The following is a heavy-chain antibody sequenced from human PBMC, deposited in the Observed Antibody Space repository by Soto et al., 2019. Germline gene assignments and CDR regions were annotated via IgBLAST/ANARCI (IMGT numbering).Heavy chain of an antibody. Sequence: ASVKVSCKASGYTFTGYYMHWVRQAPGQGLEWMGWINPNSGGTNYAQKFQGRVTMTRDTSISTAYMELSRLRSDDTAVYYCARRRSSGWYTFDYWGQGTLVTSPQ. CDR1: GYTFTGYY. D-gene: IGHD6-19*01. CDR2: INPNSGGT. CDR3: ARRRSSGWYTFDY. V-gene: IGHV1-2*02. J-gene: IGHJ4*02.